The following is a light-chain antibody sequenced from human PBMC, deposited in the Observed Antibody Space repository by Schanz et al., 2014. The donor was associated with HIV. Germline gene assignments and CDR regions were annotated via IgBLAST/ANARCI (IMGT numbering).Light chain of an antibody. CDR1: SSNIGAGYD. Sequence: QSVLTQPPSVSGAPGQRVTISCTGSSSNIGAGYDVPWYPQLPGTAPKLLIYGNSNRPSGVPDRFSGSKSGTSATLGITGLQTGDEADYYCGTWDSSLSGVVFGGGTKLTVL. V-gene: IGLV1-40*01. CDR3: GTWDSSLSGVV. CDR2: GNS. J-gene: IGLJ2*01.